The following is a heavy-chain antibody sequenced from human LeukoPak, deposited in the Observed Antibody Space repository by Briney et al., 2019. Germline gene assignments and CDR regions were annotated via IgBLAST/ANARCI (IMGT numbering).Heavy chain of an antibody. CDR2: INPNSGGT. CDR3: ARLGYDILTGYYSGY. Sequence: ASVKVSCKASGYTFTGYYTHWVRQAPGQGLEWMGRINPNSGGTNYAQKFQGRVTMTRDTSISTAYMELSRLRSDDTAVYYCARLGYDILTGYYSGYWGQGTLVTVSS. J-gene: IGHJ4*02. D-gene: IGHD3-9*01. CDR1: GYTFTGYY. V-gene: IGHV1-2*06.